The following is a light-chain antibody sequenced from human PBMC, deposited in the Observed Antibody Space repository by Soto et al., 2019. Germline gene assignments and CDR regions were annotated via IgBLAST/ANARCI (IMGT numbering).Light chain of an antibody. Sequence: EIVLTQSPATLSLSPGERATLSCRASQGISSQLAWYQQKPGQAPRLLICDASNTATGIPARFSGSGSGTDYTLTISSLESEDFAVYYGQQRSSWPLTVGGGTKVEIK. J-gene: IGKJ4*01. CDR2: DAS. V-gene: IGKV3-11*01. CDR1: QGISSQ. CDR3: QQRSSWPLT.